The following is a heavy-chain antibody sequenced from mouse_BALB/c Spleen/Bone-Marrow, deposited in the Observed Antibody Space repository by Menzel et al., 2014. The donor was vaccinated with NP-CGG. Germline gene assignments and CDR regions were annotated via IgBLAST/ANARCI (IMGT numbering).Heavy chain of an antibody. Sequence: VKLQESGAEVVKPGAPVKVSCKASGYTFTNYWMQWVKQRPGQGLEWIGEIEPSDSYTNYNQDFKGKATLTVDKSSSTAYMQLSSLTSEDSAVYYCARGRTTVVSDYRGQGTSLTVSS. CDR1: GYTFTNYW. CDR2: IEPSDSYT. D-gene: IGHD1-1*01. CDR3: ARGRTTVVSDY. J-gene: IGHJ2*02. V-gene: IGHV1-69*02.